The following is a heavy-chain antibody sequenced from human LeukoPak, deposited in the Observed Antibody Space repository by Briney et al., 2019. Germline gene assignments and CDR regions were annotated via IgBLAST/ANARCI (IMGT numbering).Heavy chain of an antibody. J-gene: IGHJ4*02. CDR2: ISSNGGST. D-gene: IGHD2-15*01. V-gene: IGHV3-64*04. CDR3: TRAALFDC. Sequence: GGSLRLSCSASGFTFSNYAMHWVRQAPGKGLEYVSAISSNGGSTYYADSVKGRFTISRDNAKNSLYLQMNSLRVEDTAVYYCTRAALFDCWGQGTLVTVSS. CDR1: GFTFSNYA.